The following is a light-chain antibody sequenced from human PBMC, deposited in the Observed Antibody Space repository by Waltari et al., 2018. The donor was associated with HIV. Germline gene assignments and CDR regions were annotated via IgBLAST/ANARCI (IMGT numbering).Light chain of an antibody. V-gene: IGLV1-44*01. Sequence: QSVLTQPPSASGTPGQRVTISCSGTRSNIGTNTVNWYQIIPGTAPKLLIYNNNQRPSGGPDRVAVSRSGTSASLAISGLRSEDEAYYYCAAWDDRLDGQGVFGGGTTLTVL. CDR2: NNN. CDR1: RSNIGTNT. J-gene: IGLJ3*02. CDR3: AAWDDRLDGQGV.